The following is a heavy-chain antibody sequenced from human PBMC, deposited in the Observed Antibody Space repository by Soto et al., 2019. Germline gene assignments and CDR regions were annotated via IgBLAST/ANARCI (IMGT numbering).Heavy chain of an antibody. V-gene: IGHV4-61*01. Sequence: SETLSLTCTVSGGSVSSGSHYWSWIRQPPGKGLEWIGYIYYSGSTNYNPSLKSRVTISVDRSKNQFSLKLSSVTAADTAVYYCAREGRDFWSGPNYYYGMDVWGQGTTVTVSS. D-gene: IGHD3-3*01. CDR2: IYYSGST. CDR1: GGSVSSGSHY. CDR3: AREGRDFWSGPNYYYGMDV. J-gene: IGHJ6*02.